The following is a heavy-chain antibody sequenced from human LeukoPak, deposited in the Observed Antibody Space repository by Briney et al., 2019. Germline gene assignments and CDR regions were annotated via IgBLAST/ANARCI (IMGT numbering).Heavy chain of an antibody. D-gene: IGHD3-22*01. J-gene: IGHJ4*02. Sequence: PSETLSLTCTVSGGSISSYYWSWIRQPAGKGLEWIGRIYNSGSTNYNPSLKSRVTMSVDTSKNHFSLKLSSVTTADTAVYYCARDRRGYYDSSGHFDYWGQGTLVTVSS. CDR3: ARDRRGYYDSSGHFDY. V-gene: IGHV4-4*07. CDR1: GGSISSYY. CDR2: IYNSGST.